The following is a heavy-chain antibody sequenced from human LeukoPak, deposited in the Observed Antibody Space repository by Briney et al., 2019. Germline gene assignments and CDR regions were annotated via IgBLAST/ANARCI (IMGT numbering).Heavy chain of an antibody. D-gene: IGHD4-17*01. V-gene: IGHV1-2*02. CDR1: GYTFTGYY. Sequence: GASVKVSCKASGYTFTGYYMHWVRQAPGQGLEWMGWINPNSGGTNYAQRFQGRVTMTRDTSISTAYMELSRLRSDDTAVYYCARDGNVYLYGDYEGDRFDPWGQGTLVTVSS. CDR2: INPNSGGT. J-gene: IGHJ5*02. CDR3: ARDGNVYLYGDYEGDRFDP.